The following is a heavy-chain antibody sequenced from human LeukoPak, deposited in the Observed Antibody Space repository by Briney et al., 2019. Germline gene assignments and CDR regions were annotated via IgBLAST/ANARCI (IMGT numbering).Heavy chain of an antibody. D-gene: IGHD3-10*02. V-gene: IGHV3-23*01. Sequence: PGGSLRLSCAASGFTFSSYAMSWVRQAPGKGLEWVSAISGSGGSTYYADSVKGRFTISRDNSKNTLYLQMNSLGAEDTAVYYCAKVKGYLRGVSKYFDYWGQGTLVTVSS. CDR1: GFTFSSYA. CDR2: ISGSGGST. CDR3: AKVKGYLRGVSKYFDY. J-gene: IGHJ4*02.